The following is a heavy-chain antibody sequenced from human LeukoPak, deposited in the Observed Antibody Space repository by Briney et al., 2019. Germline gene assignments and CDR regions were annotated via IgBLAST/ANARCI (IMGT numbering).Heavy chain of an antibody. CDR1: GFTFSSYE. Sequence: GGSLRLSCAASGFTFSSYEMNWVRQVPGKGLEWVSYISSGSSTILYADSVKGRLTISRDNPKKSVYLQMNSLRAEDTAVYYCARDLGYCSGGSCYPDAFDIWGQGTMVTVSS. CDR3: ARDLGYCSGGSCYPDAFDI. J-gene: IGHJ3*02. D-gene: IGHD2-15*01. V-gene: IGHV3-48*03. CDR2: ISSGSSTI.